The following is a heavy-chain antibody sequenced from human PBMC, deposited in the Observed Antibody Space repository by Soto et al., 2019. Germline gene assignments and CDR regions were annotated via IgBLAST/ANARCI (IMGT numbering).Heavy chain of an antibody. CDR1: GYSISSGYY. V-gene: IGHV4-38-2*01. CDR2: IFHTGRS. CDR3: ARGMGHCTSTNCYASFGP. J-gene: IGHJ5*02. D-gene: IGHD2-2*01. Sequence: LSLTCGVSGYSISSGYYWVWMRQPPGKGLEWIGTIFHTGRSYYNSALQSRVTMSVDTSKNEFSLDLRSVTAADTATYYCARGMGHCTSTNCYASFGPWGQGTLVTVSS.